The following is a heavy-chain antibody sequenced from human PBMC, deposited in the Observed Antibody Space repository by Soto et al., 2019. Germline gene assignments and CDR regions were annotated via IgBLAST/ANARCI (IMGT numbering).Heavy chain of an antibody. CDR2: ISYDGSNK. CDR1: GFTFSSYA. J-gene: IGHJ6*03. D-gene: IGHD1-26*01. V-gene: IGHV3-30*04. CDR3: ARVGLRASYYYFYMDV. Sequence: GGSLRLSCAASGFTFSSYAMHWVRQAPGKGLEWVAVISYDGSNKYYADSVKGRFTISRDNSKNTLYLQMNSVRAEDTAVYYCARVGLRASYYYFYMDVWGKGTTVTVSS.